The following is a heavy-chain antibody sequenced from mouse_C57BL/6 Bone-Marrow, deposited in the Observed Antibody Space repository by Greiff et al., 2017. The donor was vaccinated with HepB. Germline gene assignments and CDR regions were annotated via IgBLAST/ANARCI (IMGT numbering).Heavy chain of an antibody. CDR3: LGVWCAY. Sequence: QVQLQQSGAELARPGASVKLSCKASGYTFTSYGISWVKQRTGQGLEWIGEIYPRSGNTYYNEKFKGKATLTADQSSSTAYMEIRSLTSEDSAVYFGLGVWCAYWGQGTLVTVSA. J-gene: IGHJ3*01. V-gene: IGHV1-81*01. CDR1: GYTFTSYG. CDR2: IYPRSGNT.